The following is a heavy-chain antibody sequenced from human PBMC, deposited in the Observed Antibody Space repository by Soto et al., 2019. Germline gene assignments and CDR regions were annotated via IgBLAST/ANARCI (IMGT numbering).Heavy chain of an antibody. Sequence: PSETLSLTCAVAGGSISSSNWWSWVRQPPGKGLEWIGEIYHSGSTNYNPSLKSRVNISVDKSKNQFSLKLSSVTAADTAVYYCARLIAAAGTAKGDYWGQGTLVTVSS. CDR2: IYHSGST. CDR1: GGSISSSNW. J-gene: IGHJ4*02. CDR3: ARLIAAAGTAKGDY. D-gene: IGHD6-13*01. V-gene: IGHV4-4*02.